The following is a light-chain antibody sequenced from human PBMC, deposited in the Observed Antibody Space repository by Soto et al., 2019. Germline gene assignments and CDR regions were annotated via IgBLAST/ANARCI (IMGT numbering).Light chain of an antibody. Sequence: IVLTQSPATLSFSPGERATLSCRASQSVRSYLAWFQQKPGQAPRLLIYDASNRATGIPARFSGSGSETDFTLTISSLEPEDFAVYYCQQRSNWPITFGQGTRLEIK. CDR3: QQRSNWPIT. J-gene: IGKJ5*01. CDR1: QSVRSY. CDR2: DAS. V-gene: IGKV3-11*01.